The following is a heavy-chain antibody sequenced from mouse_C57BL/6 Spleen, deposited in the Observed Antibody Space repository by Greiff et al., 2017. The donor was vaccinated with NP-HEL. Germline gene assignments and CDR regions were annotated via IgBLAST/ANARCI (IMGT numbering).Heavy chain of an antibody. J-gene: IGHJ2*01. CDR1: GYAFSSYW. CDR2: IYPGDGDT. V-gene: IGHV1-80*01. Sequence: QVQLQQSGAELVKPGASVKISCKASGYAFSSYWMNWVKQRPGKGLEWIGQIYPGDGDTNYNGKFKGKATLTADKSSSTAYMQLSSLTSEDSAVYFCARQITTVVATSFDYGGQGTTLTVSS. D-gene: IGHD1-1*01. CDR3: ARQITTVVATSFDY.